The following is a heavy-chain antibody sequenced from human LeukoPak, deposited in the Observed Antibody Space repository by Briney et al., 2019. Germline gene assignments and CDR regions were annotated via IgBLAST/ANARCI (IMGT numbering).Heavy chain of an antibody. J-gene: IGHJ4*02. V-gene: IGHV1-18*01. CDR3: ARVGHYYDSSGEGDY. D-gene: IGHD3-22*01. CDR1: GYTFTSYG. CDR2: ISAYNGNT. Sequence: ASVKVSCKASGYTFTSYGISWVRQAPGQGLEWMGWISAYNGNTNYAQKLQGRVTMTTDTSTSTAYMELRSLRSDDTAVYYCARVGHYYDSSGEGDYWGQGTLVTVSS.